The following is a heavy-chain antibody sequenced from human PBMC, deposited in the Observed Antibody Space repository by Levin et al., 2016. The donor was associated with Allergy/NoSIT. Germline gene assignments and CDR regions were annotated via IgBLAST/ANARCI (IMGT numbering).Heavy chain of an antibody. CDR2: INHSGST. J-gene: IGHJ6*03. V-gene: IGHV4-34*01. CDR3: ARLRGVYYYYMDV. D-gene: IGHD3-3*01. CDR1: GGSFSGYY. Sequence: SETLSLTCAVYGGSFSGYYWSWIRQPPGKGLEWIGEINHSGSTSYNPSLKSRVTISVDTSKNQFSLKLSSVTAADTAVYYCARLRGVYYYYMDVWGKGTAVTVSS.